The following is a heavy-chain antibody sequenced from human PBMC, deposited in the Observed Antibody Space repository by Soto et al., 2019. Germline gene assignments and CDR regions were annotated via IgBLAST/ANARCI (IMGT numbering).Heavy chain of an antibody. Sequence: ESGGGVVQPGRSLRLSCAASGFTFSSYAMHWVRQAPGKGLEWVAVISYDGSNKYYADSVKGRFTISRDNSKNTLYLQMNSLRAEDTAVYYCATSEPYYYDSSGYPDYGGQGTLVTVSS. J-gene: IGHJ4*02. D-gene: IGHD3-22*01. CDR3: ATSEPYYYDSSGYPDY. V-gene: IGHV3-30-3*01. CDR2: ISYDGSNK. CDR1: GFTFSSYA.